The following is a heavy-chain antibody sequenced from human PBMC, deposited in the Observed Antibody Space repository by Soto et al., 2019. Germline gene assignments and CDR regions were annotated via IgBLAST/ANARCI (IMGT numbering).Heavy chain of an antibody. CDR2: IYYSGST. CDR3: ARHYGVATTIDY. D-gene: IGHD5-12*01. J-gene: IGHJ4*02. V-gene: IGHV4-39*01. Sequence: QLQLQESGPGLVKPSETLSLTCTVSGGSISSSSYYWGWIRQPPGKGLEWIGSIYYSGSTYYNPSLKSRVTISVDTSKNQFSLKLSSVTAADTAVYYCARHYGVATTIDYWGQGTLVTVSS. CDR1: GGSISSSSYY.